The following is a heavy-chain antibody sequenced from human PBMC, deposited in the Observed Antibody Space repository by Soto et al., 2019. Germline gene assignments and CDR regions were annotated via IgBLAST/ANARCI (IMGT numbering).Heavy chain of an antibody. V-gene: IGHV1-69*04. CDR2: LIPLVHII. D-gene: IGHD3-22*01. CDR3: GRERIRDDSNTFAALDV. J-gene: IGHJ3*01. CDR1: GGFYSIKT. Sequence: QVQLVQSGAEVKKPGSSVKVSCKASGGFYSIKTISWVRQAPGQGLEWMGRLIPLVHIINNAQKFQGRVAVSADKSTSTAYMGLSSLKSDDTAIYFCGRERIRDDSNTFAALDVWGQGKMVTVSS.